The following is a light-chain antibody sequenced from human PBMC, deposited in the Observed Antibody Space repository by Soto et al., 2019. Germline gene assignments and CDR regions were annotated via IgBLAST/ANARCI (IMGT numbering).Light chain of an antibody. CDR2: DND. V-gene: IGLV1-51*01. CDR1: GSNIGNNY. J-gene: IGLJ2*01. CDR3: GTWDSSLSAVV. Sequence: QSVLTQPPSVSAAPGQKVTSSCSGSGSNIGNNYVSWYQQLPGTAPKLLIYDNDKRPSGIPDRFSGSKSGTSATLGITGLQTGDEADYYCGTWDSSLSAVVFGGGTKLTVL.